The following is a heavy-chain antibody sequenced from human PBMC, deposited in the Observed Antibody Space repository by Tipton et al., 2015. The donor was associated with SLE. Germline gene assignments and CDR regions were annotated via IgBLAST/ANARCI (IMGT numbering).Heavy chain of an antibody. D-gene: IGHD3-10*01. V-gene: IGHV4-34*01. CDR1: GGSIRSDY. Sequence: TLSLTCTVSGGSIRSDYWNWIRQPPGKGLEWIGEFNHTGSTNYNPSLKSRATISVDTSKNQLSLKLTSVTAADTAVYYCARGVAGYYFYYYMDVWGKGTTVTIPS. CDR3: ARGVAGYYFYYYMDV. CDR2: FNHTGST. J-gene: IGHJ6*03.